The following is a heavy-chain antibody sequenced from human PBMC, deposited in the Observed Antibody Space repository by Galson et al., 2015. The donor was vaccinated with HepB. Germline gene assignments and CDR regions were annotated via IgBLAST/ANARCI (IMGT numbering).Heavy chain of an antibody. J-gene: IGHJ5*02. V-gene: IGHV3-21*01. Sequence: SLRLSCAASGFAFSSYSMNWVRQAPGKGLEWVSSISSSSSYIYYADSVKGRFTISRDNAKNSLYLQMNSLRAEDTAVYYCARGVDTAMGRFRGWFDPWGQGTLVTVSS. CDR2: ISSSSSYI. CDR3: ARGVDTAMGRFRGWFDP. CDR1: GFAFSSYS. D-gene: IGHD5-18*01.